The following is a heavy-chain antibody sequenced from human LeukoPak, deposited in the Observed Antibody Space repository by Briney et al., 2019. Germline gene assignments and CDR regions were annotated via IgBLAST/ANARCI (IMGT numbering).Heavy chain of an antibody. Sequence: GGSLRLSCAASGFTFRCYAMSWVRQAPGKGLERVANIKQDGSEKYYVDSVKGRFTISRDNAKNPLYLQMNSLRAEDTAVYYCARDAVGGWYGSDYSGQRNLGSVSS. CDR3: ARDAVGGWYGSDY. V-gene: IGHV3-7*01. D-gene: IGHD6-19*01. CDR1: GFTFRCYA. J-gene: IGHJ4*02. CDR2: IKQDGSEK.